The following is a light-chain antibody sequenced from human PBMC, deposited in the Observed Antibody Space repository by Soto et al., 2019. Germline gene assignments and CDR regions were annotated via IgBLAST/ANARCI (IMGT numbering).Light chain of an antibody. V-gene: IGLV1-40*01. CDR3: QSYDSSLSGWV. CDR1: SSNIGAGYD. Sequence: QPVLTQPPSVSGAPGQRVTISCTGSSSNIGAGYDVHWSQQLPGTAPKLLIYGNSNRPSGVPDRFSGSKSGTSASLAITGLQAEDEADYYCQSYDSSLSGWVFGGGTKLTVL. CDR2: GNS. J-gene: IGLJ3*02.